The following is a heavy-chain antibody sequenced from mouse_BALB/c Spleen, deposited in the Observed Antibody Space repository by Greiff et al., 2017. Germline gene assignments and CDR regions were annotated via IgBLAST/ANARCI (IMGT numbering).Heavy chain of an antibody. J-gene: IGHJ3*01. V-gene: IGHV5-17*02. Sequence: EVMLVESGGGLVQPGGSRKLSCAASGFTFSSFGMHWVRQAPEKGLEWVAYISSGSSTIYYADTVKGRFTISRDNPKNTLFLQMTSLRSEDTAMYYCARGIYYDYDAWFAYWGQGTLVTVAA. CDR1: GFTFSSFG. CDR2: ISSGSSTI. D-gene: IGHD2-4*01. CDR3: ARGIYYDYDAWFAY.